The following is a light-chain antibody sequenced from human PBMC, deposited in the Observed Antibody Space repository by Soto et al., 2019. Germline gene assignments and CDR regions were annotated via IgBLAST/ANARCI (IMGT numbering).Light chain of an antibody. CDR1: SSNIGTNT. V-gene: IGLV1-44*01. J-gene: IGLJ2*01. CDR2: SDS. Sequence: QSVLTQPPSASGTPGQRVTISCSGSSSNIGTNTVYWYQQLPGTAPKLLIYSDSKRPSGAPERFSVSKSGTSASLAISGLQSEDEADYYCAAWDDSLDGPLFGGGTKLTVL. CDR3: AAWDDSLDGPL.